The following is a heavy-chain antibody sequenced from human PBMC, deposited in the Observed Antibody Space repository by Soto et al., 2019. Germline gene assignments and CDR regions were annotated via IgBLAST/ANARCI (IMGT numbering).Heavy chain of an antibody. CDR3: ASGLSSPSSWKRNWFDP. Sequence: PGGSLRLSCAASGFTFSSYALSWVRQAPGKGLEWVSAISGGGDYTYYADSVKGRFTISRDNPNKKLFLQMNSLRADDTAVYYCASGLSSPSSWKRNWFDPWGQGTLVTVSS. J-gene: IGHJ5*02. D-gene: IGHD6-6*01. CDR1: GFTFSSYA. CDR2: ISGGGDYT. V-gene: IGHV3-23*01.